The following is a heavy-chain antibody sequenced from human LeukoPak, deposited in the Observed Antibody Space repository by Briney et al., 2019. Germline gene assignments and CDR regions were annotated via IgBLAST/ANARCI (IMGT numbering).Heavy chain of an antibody. D-gene: IGHD3-22*01. CDR2: IYYSGTP. J-gene: IGHJ4*02. Sequence: SETLSLTCTVSGGSMISSGYYWGWIRQTPGKGLDFIGIIYYSGTPYYNPSLNSRVTMSVDTSKSQFSLKLHSVTAADTAVYFCAYYYDSGGFGRYFDYWGRGTLVTVSS. CDR1: GGSMISSGYY. CDR3: AYYYDSGGFGRYFDY. V-gene: IGHV4-39*01.